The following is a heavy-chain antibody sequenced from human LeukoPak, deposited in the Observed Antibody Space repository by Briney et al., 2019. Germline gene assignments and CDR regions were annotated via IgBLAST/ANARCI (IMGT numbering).Heavy chain of an antibody. Sequence: EASVKVSCKASGYTFTGYYMHWVRQAPGQGLEWMGWINPNSGGTNYAQKFQGWVTMTRDTSISTAYMELSRLRSDDTAVYYCARYYCSSTSCSLYYFDYWGQGTLVTVSS. CDR3: ARYYCSSTSCSLYYFDY. V-gene: IGHV1-2*04. J-gene: IGHJ4*02. CDR1: GYTFTGYY. D-gene: IGHD2-2*01. CDR2: INPNSGGT.